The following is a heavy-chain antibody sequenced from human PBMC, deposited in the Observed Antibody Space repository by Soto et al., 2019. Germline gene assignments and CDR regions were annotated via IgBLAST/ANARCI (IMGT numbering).Heavy chain of an antibody. Sequence: QVQLQESGPGLVKPSQTLSLTCTVSGGSISSGGYYWSWIRQHPGKGLEWIGYIYYSGSTYYNPSLKSRVTLSVDTSKNQFALKLSAVTAADTAVYYCAREAYCGGDCYEKGGFDPWGQGTLVTVSS. CDR2: IYYSGST. CDR1: GGSISSGGYY. D-gene: IGHD2-21*02. J-gene: IGHJ5*02. CDR3: AREAYCGGDCYEKGGFDP. V-gene: IGHV4-31*03.